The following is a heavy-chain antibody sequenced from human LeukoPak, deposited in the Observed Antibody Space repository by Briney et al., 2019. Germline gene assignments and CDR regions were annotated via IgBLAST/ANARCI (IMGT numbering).Heavy chain of an antibody. CDR1: GYTLTELS. CDR2: FDPEDGET. Sequence: ASVKVSCKVSGYTLTELSMHWVRQAPGKGLEWMGGFDPEDGETIYAQKFQGRVTMTEDTSTDTAYMELSSLRSEDTAVYYCATRTPPMVATKGPHGMDVWGQGTTVTVSS. V-gene: IGHV1-24*01. D-gene: IGHD5-12*01. CDR3: ATRTPPMVATKGPHGMDV. J-gene: IGHJ6*02.